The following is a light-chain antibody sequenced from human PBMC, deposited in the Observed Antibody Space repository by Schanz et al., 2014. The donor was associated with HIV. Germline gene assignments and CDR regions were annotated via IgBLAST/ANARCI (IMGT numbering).Light chain of an antibody. Sequence: QSALTQPASVSGSLGQSITISCTGTSGDVGRYDYVSWYQQHPGQAPKLLIYDVTYRPSGISNRFSGSKSGNTASLTISGLQAEDEADYYCSSYTSSSTLNVVFGGGTQLTVL. V-gene: IGLV2-14*03. CDR2: DVT. CDR1: SGDVGRYDY. CDR3: SSYTSSSTLNVV. J-gene: IGLJ2*01.